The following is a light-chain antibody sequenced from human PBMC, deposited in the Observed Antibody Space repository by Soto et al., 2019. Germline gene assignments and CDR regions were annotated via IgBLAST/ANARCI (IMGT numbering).Light chain of an antibody. CDR1: QSVSSY. V-gene: IGKV3-11*01. Sequence: EIVLTQSPATLSLSPGERATLSCRASQSVSSYLAWYQQKPGQAPRLLIYDTSNRATGVPARFSGSGSGTDFTLTIRSLEPEDCAIYYCQQRQYWPPITFGQGTRREIK. CDR2: DTS. J-gene: IGKJ5*01. CDR3: QQRQYWPPIT.